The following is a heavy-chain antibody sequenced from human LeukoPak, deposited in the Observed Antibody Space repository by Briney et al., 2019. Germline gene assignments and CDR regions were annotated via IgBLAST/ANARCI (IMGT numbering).Heavy chain of an antibody. CDR3: ARARQQLVWANWFDP. D-gene: IGHD6-13*01. Sequence: SETLSLTCSVSGGSMNSYYWSWIRQSPGKGLEWIGSIYYSGSTYYNPSLKSRVTISVDTSKSQFSLKLSSVTAADTAVYYCARARQQLVWANWFDPWGQGTLVTVSS. V-gene: IGHV4-59*05. CDR2: IYYSGST. J-gene: IGHJ5*02. CDR1: GGSMNSYY.